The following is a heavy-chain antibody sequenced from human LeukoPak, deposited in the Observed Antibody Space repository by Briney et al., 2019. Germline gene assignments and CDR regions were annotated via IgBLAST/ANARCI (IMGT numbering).Heavy chain of an antibody. D-gene: IGHD1-26*01. Sequence: SETLSLTCTVSGGSISSYYWSWIRQPPGKGLEWIGYIYYSGSTNYNPSLKSRVTISVDTSKNQFSLKLSSVTAADTAVYYCARDRYNGSPLFAYWGQGTLVTVSS. CDR3: ARDRYNGSPLFAY. CDR1: GGSISSYY. J-gene: IGHJ4*02. V-gene: IGHV4-59*01. CDR2: IYYSGST.